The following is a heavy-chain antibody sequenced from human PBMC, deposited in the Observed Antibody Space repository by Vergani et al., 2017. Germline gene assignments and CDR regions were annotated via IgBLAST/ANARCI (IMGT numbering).Heavy chain of an antibody. V-gene: IGHV3-23*01. J-gene: IGHJ6*02. CDR3: ANVDRNMRDHYGSDV. D-gene: IGHD5-12*01. Sequence: EVQLLESGGGLVQPGGSLRLSCVASGFTFSSYSMSWVRQAPGKSLEWVSAISVSATTTYYGDSVKGRFTISRDDSRHTLFLQMNSLRAEDTAVYYCANVDRNMRDHYGSDVWGQ. CDR2: ISVSATTT. CDR1: GFTFSSYS.